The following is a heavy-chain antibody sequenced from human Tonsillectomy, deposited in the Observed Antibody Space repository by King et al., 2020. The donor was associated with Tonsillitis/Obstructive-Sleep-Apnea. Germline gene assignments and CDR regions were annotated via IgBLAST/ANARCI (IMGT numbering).Heavy chain of an antibody. CDR1: GFPFSSYG. CDR3: ARGPTSYYYESSGYYSGGYYYYYMDV. V-gene: IGHV3-30*03. J-gene: IGHJ6*03. CDR2: ISHDGSKK. D-gene: IGHD3-22*01. Sequence: HVQLVESGGGVVQPGRSLRPSCAASGFPFSSYGMHWVRRAPGKGLEWVAVISHDGSKKYYADSVKGRFTISRDNSKNTLYLEMNSLRAEDTAVYYCARGPTSYYYESSGYYSGGYYYYYMDVWGKGTTVTVSS.